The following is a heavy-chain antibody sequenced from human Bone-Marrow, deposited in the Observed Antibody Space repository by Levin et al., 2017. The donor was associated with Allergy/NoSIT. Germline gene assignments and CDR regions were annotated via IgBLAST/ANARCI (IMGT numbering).Heavy chain of an antibody. CDR3: ARFPCGSSTCYPQFDS. V-gene: IGHV1-69*13. CDR2: IVPIFKTP. Sequence: ASVKVSFKAPEGTFRNYAISWVRQAPGQGLEWLGRIVPIFKTPNYAEKFQGRLTITADDSTTTAYMELRSLRFEDTALYYCARFPCGSSTCYPQFDSWGQGTRVTVS. D-gene: IGHD2-2*01. CDR1: EGTFRNYA. J-gene: IGHJ4*02.